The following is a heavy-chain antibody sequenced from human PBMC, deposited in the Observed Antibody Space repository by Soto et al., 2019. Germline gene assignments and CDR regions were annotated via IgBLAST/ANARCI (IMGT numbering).Heavy chain of an antibody. Sequence: QVQLQESGPGLVKPSETLSLTCTVSGGSISSYYWSWIRQPPGKGLEWIGYIYYSGSTNYNPSLKSRVTISVDTSKNQFSLKLSSVTAADTAVYYCARSVVVSRVATIFKRDYYYMDVWGKGTTVTVSS. CDR3: ARSVVVSRVATIFKRDYYYMDV. V-gene: IGHV4-59*08. J-gene: IGHJ6*03. CDR2: IYYSGST. CDR1: GGSISSYY. D-gene: IGHD5-12*01.